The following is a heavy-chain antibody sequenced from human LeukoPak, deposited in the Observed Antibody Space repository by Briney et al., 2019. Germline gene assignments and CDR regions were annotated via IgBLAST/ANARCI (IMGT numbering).Heavy chain of an antibody. V-gene: IGHV4-34*01. CDR1: GGSFSGYY. CDR3: ARQGQQRWFDP. J-gene: IGHJ5*02. CDR2: INHSGST. Sequence: SETLSLTCAVYGGSFSGYYWSWIRQPPGKGLEWIGEINHSGSTNYNPSLKSRVTISVDTSKNQFSLQLSSVTAADTAVYYCARQGQQRWFDPWGQGTLVTVSS. D-gene: IGHD6-13*01.